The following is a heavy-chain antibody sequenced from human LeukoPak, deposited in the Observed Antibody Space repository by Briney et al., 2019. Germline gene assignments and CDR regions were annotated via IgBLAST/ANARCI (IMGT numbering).Heavy chain of an antibody. J-gene: IGHJ4*02. CDR2: ISGSGGST. D-gene: IGHD2-2*01. CDR1: GFTFSSYA. Sequence: PGGPLRLSCAASGFTFSSYAMSWVRQATGKGLEWVSAISGSGGSTDYADSVKGRFTISRDNSKNTLYLQMNSLRAEDTAVYYCAKDRVVPDALVDFDYWGQGTLVTVYS. V-gene: IGHV3-23*01. CDR3: AKDRVVPDALVDFDY.